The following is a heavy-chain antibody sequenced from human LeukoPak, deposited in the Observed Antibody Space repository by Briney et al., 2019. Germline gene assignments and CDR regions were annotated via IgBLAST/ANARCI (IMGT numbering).Heavy chain of an antibody. CDR2: IYYSGST. CDR3: ARHGLPGAAFDI. V-gene: IGHV4-39*01. Sequence: SSETLSLTCTVSGGSISSSSYYWGWIRQPPGKGLEWIGSIYYSGSTYYNPSLKSRVTISVDTSKNQFSLKLSSVTAADTAVYYCARHGLPGAAFDIWGQGTMVTVSS. CDR1: GGSISSSSYY. D-gene: IGHD3/OR15-3a*01. J-gene: IGHJ3*02.